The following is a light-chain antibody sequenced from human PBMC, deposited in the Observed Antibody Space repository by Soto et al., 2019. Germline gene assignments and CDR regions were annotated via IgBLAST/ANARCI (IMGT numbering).Light chain of an antibody. CDR1: QSVSSSY. CDR2: AAS. J-gene: IGKJ2*01. V-gene: IGKV3-20*01. Sequence: EMVLPQSPGPLSLSPGERATLSCRASQSVSSSYLAWYQQKPGQAPRLLLYAASSRATGIPDRFSGSGSGSDFTLTISRLEPEEFAVYYWQQYGSSSYTYGRGTKVDSK. CDR3: QQYGSSSYT.